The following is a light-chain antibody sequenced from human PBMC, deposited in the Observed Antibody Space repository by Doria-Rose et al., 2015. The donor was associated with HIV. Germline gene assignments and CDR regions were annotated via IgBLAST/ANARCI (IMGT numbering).Light chain of an antibody. CDR2: DGS. CDR3: HQYGTSWT. J-gene: IGKJ1*01. V-gene: IGKV3-20*01. CDR1: QSFSSTY. Sequence: TQSPGTLSLSPGERATLSCRASQSFSSTYLAWYQQKPGQAPSLLIYDGSTRATGTPDRFSARGSGTDFTLTINRLEPEDFALYYCHQYGTSWTFGQGTKVEI.